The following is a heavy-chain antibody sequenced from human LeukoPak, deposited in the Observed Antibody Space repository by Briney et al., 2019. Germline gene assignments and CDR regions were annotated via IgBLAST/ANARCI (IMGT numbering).Heavy chain of an antibody. CDR3: ARASSGWYEGYNWFDP. V-gene: IGHV4-34*01. Sequence: SSETLSLTCAVYGGSFRGYYWSWIRQPPGKGLEWIGEINHSGSTNYNPSLKSRVTISVDTSKNQFSLKLSSVTAADTAVYYCARASSGWYEGYNWFDPWGQGTLVTVSS. J-gene: IGHJ5*02. D-gene: IGHD6-19*01. CDR2: INHSGST. CDR1: GGSFRGYY.